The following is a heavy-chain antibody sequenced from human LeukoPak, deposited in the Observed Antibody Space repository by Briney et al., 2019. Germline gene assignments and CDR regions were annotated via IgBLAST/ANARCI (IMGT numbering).Heavy chain of an antibody. CDR2: INPNSGGT. CDR3: ARPRKGGSWYSDFDY. Sequence: ASVKVSCKASGGTFSSYAISWVRQAPGQGLEWMGWINPNSGGTNYAQKFQGRVTMTRDTSISTAYMELSRLRSDDTAVYYCARPRKGGSWYSDFDYWGQGTLVTVSS. J-gene: IGHJ4*02. D-gene: IGHD2-15*01. CDR1: GGTFSSYA. V-gene: IGHV1-2*02.